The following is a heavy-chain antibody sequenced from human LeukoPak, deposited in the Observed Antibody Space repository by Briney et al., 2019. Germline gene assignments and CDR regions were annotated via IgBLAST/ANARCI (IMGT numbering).Heavy chain of an antibody. CDR1: GFTFRNYA. J-gene: IGHJ4*02. Sequence: PGGSLRLSCAASGFTFRNYAMSWVRQAPGKGLEWVSGISGSGGSTYYADSLKGRFIISRDNPKNTMYLQMYSLRAEDTAVYYCAKSRLWFGDFDDWGQGTLVTVSS. CDR3: AKSRLWFGDFDD. V-gene: IGHV3-23*01. D-gene: IGHD3-10*01. CDR2: ISGSGGST.